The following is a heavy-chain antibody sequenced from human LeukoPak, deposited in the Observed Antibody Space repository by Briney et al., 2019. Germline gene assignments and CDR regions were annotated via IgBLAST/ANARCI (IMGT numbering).Heavy chain of an antibody. CDR3: ARDRVGATPGYYYYGMDV. CDR2: IYYTGST. CDR1: GGSISSYY. V-gene: IGHV4-59*01. D-gene: IGHD1-26*01. J-gene: IGHJ6*02. Sequence: SETLSLSCTVSGGSISSYYWSWIRQPPGKGLEWIGYIYYTGSTNYNPSLKSRVTISVDTSKNHFSLKLSSVTAADTAVYYCARDRVGATPGYYYYGMDVWGQGTTVTVSS.